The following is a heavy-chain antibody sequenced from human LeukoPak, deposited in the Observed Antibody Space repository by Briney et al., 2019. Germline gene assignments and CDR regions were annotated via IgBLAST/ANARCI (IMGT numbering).Heavy chain of an antibody. D-gene: IGHD3-10*01. CDR1: GGTFSSYA. J-gene: IGHJ4*02. V-gene: IGHV1-69*04. CDR2: IIPILGIA. CDR3: ARGYYGSGSFDY. Sequence: ASVKVSCKASGGTFSSYAISWVRQAPGQGLEWMGRIIPILGIANYAQKFQGRVTITADKSTSTAYMELSSLRSEDTAVYYCARGYYGSGSFDYWGQGTLVTVSS.